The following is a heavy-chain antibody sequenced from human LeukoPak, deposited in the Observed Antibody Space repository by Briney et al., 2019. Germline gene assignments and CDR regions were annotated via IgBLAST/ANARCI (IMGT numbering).Heavy chain of an antibody. CDR1: GYSFISYW. CDR3: ARASRDGYNQNFDH. V-gene: IGHV5-51*01. D-gene: IGHD5-24*01. CDR2: IYPGGSET. J-gene: IGHJ4*02. Sequence: GEALQISCKGLGYSFISYWNAWGRQRPGKGVEWMGIIYPGGSETRYNPSFQGQVTISADSSTSTAYLQWSSLRASDTAMYYCARASRDGYNQNFDHWGQGTLVTVSS.